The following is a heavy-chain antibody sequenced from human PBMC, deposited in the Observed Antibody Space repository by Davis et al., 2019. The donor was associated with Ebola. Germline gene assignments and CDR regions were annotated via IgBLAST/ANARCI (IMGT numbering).Heavy chain of an antibody. CDR3: ARVRHYGMDV. Sequence: GESLKISCAASGFTFISYWMNWVRQAPGKGLEWVANIKQDGSEKYYVDSVKGRFTISRDSAKNSLYLQMNSLRAEDTAVYYCARVRHYGMDVWGQGTTVTVSS. J-gene: IGHJ6*02. CDR1: GFTFISYW. CDR2: IKQDGSEK. V-gene: IGHV3-7*01.